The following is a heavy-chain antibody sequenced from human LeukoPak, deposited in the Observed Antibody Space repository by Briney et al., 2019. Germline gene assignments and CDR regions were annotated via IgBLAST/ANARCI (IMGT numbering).Heavy chain of an antibody. CDR2: MNPNSGNT. CDR1: GYTFTKYD. CDR3: ARAYNSGWFDFDS. J-gene: IGHJ4*02. V-gene: IGHV1-8*03. D-gene: IGHD6-19*01. Sequence: ASVKVSCEASGYTFTKYDINWVRQAAGQGLEWMGWMNPNSGNTGYAQKFQGRVTITKNTSINTAYMDLSSLTSDDTAVYYCARAYNSGWFDFDSWGQGTLVTVSS.